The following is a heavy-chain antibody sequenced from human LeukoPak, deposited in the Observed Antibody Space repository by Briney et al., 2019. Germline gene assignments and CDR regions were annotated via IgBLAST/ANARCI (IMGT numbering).Heavy chain of an antibody. D-gene: IGHD3-22*01. CDR3: ASYYYDSSGYYYVHY. V-gene: IGHV4-30-4*02. CDR1: GGSISSGDYY. J-gene: IGHJ4*02. CDR2: IYYSGST. Sequence: SETLSLTCTVSGGSISSGDYYWSWIRQPPGKGLEWIGYIYYSGSTYYNPSLKSRVTISVDTSKNQFSLKLSSVTAADTAVYYCASYYYDSSGYYYVHYWGQGTLVTVSS.